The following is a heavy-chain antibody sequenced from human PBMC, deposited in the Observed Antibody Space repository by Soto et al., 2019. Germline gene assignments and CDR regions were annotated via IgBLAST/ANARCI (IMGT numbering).Heavy chain of an antibody. CDR2: INPNSGGT. V-gene: IGHV1-2*02. CDR3: ARDYPPDYYDSSGYYFGGWFDL. J-gene: IGHJ5*02. D-gene: IGHD3-22*01. CDR1: GYTFTGYY. Sequence: AAVKVSCKASGYTFTGYYMHWVRQAPGQGLEWMGWINPNSGGTNYAQKFQGRVTMTRDTSISTAYMELSRLRFDDTAVYYCARDYPPDYYDSSGYYFGGWFDLWGQGTLVTVSS.